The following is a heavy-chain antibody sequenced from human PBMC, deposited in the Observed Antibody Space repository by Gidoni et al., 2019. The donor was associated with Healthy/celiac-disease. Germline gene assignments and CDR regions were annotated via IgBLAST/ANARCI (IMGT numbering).Heavy chain of an antibody. J-gene: IGHJ6*02. V-gene: IGHV4-34*01. D-gene: IGHD6-25*01. CDR2: INHSGST. CDR3: ARLPSRRHYYYYYGMDV. CDR1: GGSFSGYY. Sequence: QVQLQHWGAGLLKPSETLSLTFAVYGGSFSGYYWSWIRQPPGKGLEWIGEINHSGSTNYNPSLKSRVTISVDTSKNQFSLKLSSVTAADTAVYYCARLPSRRHYYYYYGMDVWGQGTTVTVSS.